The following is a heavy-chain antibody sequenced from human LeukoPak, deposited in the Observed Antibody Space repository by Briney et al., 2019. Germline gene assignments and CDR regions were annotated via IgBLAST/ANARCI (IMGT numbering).Heavy chain of an antibody. D-gene: IGHD3-16*02. J-gene: IGHJ4*02. CDR1: GFTFSSYS. V-gene: IGHV3-21*01. CDR2: ISSSSSYI. CDR3: ARDLSLFPFDY. Sequence: GGSLRLSCAASGFTFSSYSMNWVRQAPGKGLEWVSSISSSSSYIYYADSVKGRFAISRDNAKNSLYLQMNSLRAEDTAVYCCARDLSLFPFDYWGQGTLVTVSS.